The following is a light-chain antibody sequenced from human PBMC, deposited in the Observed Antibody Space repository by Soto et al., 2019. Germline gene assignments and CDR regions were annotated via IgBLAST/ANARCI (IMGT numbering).Light chain of an antibody. V-gene: IGKV3-20*01. J-gene: IGKJ1*01. CDR2: EAS. CDR1: QSVRGNY. Sequence: FVLTQSPGTLSLSPGERATFSCRASQSVRGNYIAWYQQKPGQAPRVLIFEASKRATGTPDRFSGSGSGTDFTLTISRLEPEDFAEYHCQQYNNWPQTFGQGTKVEIK. CDR3: QQYNNWPQT.